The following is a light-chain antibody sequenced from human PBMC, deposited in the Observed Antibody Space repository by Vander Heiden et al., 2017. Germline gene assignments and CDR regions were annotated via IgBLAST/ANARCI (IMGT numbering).Light chain of an antibody. V-gene: IGKV1-33*01. CDR2: DAS. CDR1: QDISNY. Sequence: DIQMTQSPSSLSASVGDRVTITCQASQDISNYLNWYQQKPGKAPKLLIYDASNLETGVPSRFSGSGSGTDFTFTISSLQPEDFATYYCQHDDNLPLTFGHGTKVDIK. J-gene: IGKJ3*01. CDR3: QHDDNLPLT.